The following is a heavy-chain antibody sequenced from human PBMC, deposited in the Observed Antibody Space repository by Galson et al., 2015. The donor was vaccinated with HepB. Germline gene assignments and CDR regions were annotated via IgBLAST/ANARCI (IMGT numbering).Heavy chain of an antibody. J-gene: IGHJ4*02. CDR2: IIPIFGTA. CDR1: GGTFSSYA. Sequence: SVKVSCKASGGTFSSYAISWVRQAPGQGLEWMGGIIPIFGTANYAQKFQGRVTITADKSTSTAYMELSSLRSEDTAVYYCARNLGAAAGFDYWGQGTLVTVSS. D-gene: IGHD6-13*01. V-gene: IGHV1-69*06. CDR3: ARNLGAAAGFDY.